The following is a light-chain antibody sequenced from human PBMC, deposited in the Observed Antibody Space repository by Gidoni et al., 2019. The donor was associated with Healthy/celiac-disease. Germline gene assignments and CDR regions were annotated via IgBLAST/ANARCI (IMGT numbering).Light chain of an antibody. CDR3: QQYNSYSPT. J-gene: IGKJ1*01. V-gene: IGKV1-5*01. Sequence: DTQMTQSPSTLPASVGDRVTITCRASQSISSWLAWFQQKPGKAPKLLIYDASSLESGVPSRFSGSGSGTEFTLTISSLQPDDCATYYCQQYNSYSPTFGQGTKVEIK. CDR2: DAS. CDR1: QSISSW.